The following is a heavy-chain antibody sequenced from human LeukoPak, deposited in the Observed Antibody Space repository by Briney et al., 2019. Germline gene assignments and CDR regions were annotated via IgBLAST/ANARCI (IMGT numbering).Heavy chain of an antibody. D-gene: IGHD6-19*01. Sequence: ETLSLTCAVYGGSFSGYYWNWIRQSPGKGLEWVSDISGSGGRTYYSDSVKGRFSISRDNSKNTLYLQINSLRVEDTAVYYCAKVSAVAGKFFDNWGQGTLVTVSS. CDR3: AKVSAVAGKFFDN. CDR2: ISGSGGRT. CDR1: GGSFSGYY. J-gene: IGHJ4*02. V-gene: IGHV3-23*01.